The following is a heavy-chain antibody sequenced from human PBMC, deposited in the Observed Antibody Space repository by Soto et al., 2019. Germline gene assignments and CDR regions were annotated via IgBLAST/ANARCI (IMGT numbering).Heavy chain of an antibody. CDR3: TRLDQPNDY. CDR2: IRSKANSYAT. CDR1: GFTFSGSA. J-gene: IGHJ4*02. V-gene: IGHV3-73*01. Sequence: PVGSLRLSCAASGFTFSGSAMHWVRQASGKGLEWVGRIRSKANSYATAYAASVKGRFTISRDDSKNTAYLQMNSPKTEDTAVYYCTRLDQPNDYWGQGTLVTVSS.